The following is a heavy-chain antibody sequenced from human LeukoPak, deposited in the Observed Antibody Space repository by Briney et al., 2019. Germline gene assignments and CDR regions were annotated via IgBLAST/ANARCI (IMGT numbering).Heavy chain of an antibody. D-gene: IGHD2-2*01. Sequence: GASVKVSCKASGYTFTSYYMHWVRQAPGQGLEWMGIINPSGGSTSYAQKFQGRVTMTRNTSISTAYMELSSLRSEDTAVYYCARGRLWYQLPTDWGQGTLVTVSS. J-gene: IGHJ4*02. CDR3: ARGRLWYQLPTD. CDR1: GYTFTSYY. V-gene: IGHV1-46*01. CDR2: INPSGGST.